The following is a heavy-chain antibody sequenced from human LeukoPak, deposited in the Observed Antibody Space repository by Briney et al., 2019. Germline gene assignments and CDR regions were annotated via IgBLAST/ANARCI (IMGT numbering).Heavy chain of an antibody. V-gene: IGHV4-59*12. CDR3: ARGRAITMIVVVNSRIVFDY. J-gene: IGHJ4*02. D-gene: IGHD3-22*01. CDR1: GGSISSYY. CDR2: IYYSGST. Sequence: PSETLSLTCTVSGGSISSYYWSWIRQPPGKGLEWIGYIYYSGSTNYNPSLKSRVTISVDTSKNQFSLKLSSVTAADTAVYYCARGRAITMIVVVNSRIVFDYWGQGTLVTVSS.